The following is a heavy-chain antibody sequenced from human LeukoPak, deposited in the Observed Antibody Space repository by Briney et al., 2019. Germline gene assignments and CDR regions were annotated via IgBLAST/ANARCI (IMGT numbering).Heavy chain of an antibody. D-gene: IGHD6-13*01. V-gene: IGHV1-18*01. CDR2: IRVYNGDT. CDR1: GYTFTSYG. J-gene: IGHJ6*02. CDR3: ARAPQKYSSSWYGDYGMDV. Sequence: ASVKVSCKASGYTFTSYGISWVRQAPGQGLEWMGWIRVYNGDTNYAQKLQGRVTMTTDTSTSTAYMELRSLRSDDTAVYYCARAPQKYSSSWYGDYGMDVWGQGTTVTVSS.